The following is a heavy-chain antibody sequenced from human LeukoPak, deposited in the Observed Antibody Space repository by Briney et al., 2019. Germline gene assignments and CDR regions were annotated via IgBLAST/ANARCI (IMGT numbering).Heavy chain of an antibody. Sequence: SGGSLRLSCAASGFTFSSYAMHWVRQAPGKGLEYVSAISSNGGSTYYANSVKGRFTISRDNSKNTLYLQMGSLRAEDMAVYYCARDGSGSYKAFDIWGQGTMVTVSS. CDR1: GFTFSSYA. CDR2: ISSNGGST. CDR3: ARDGSGSYKAFDI. D-gene: IGHD3-10*01. V-gene: IGHV3-64*01. J-gene: IGHJ3*02.